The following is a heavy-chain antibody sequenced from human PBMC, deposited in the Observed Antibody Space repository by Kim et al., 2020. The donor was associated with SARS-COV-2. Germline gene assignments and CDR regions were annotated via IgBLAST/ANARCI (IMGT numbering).Heavy chain of an antibody. CDR2: ILYNSKTT. V-gene: IGHV3-23*05. CDR1: ELAFGTYA. J-gene: IGHJ4*02. Sequence: GGSLRLSCTASELAFGTYAMSWVRQAPGKGLEWVSSILYNSKTTYYADSVKGRFTISRDNSKNTLYLQMDSLRAEDTAVYYCVTAAQIMAPDRNYWGQGTLVTVSS. D-gene: IGHD2-8*01. CDR3: VTAAQIMAPDRNY.